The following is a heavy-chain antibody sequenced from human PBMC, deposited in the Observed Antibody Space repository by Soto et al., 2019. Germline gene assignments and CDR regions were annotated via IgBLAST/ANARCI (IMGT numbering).Heavy chain of an antibody. CDR2: ISHSETT. D-gene: IGHD1-26*01. Sequence: QLQLQESGSGLVKPSQTLSLTCTVSLDSISSGAYSWSWIRQPPGKGLEWIWYISHSETTSYNPSLESRVTISVDRSNNQFSLRLNSLTAADTAVYYCARDGAWRGFDVWGQGTAVTVSS. CDR3: ARDGAWRGFDV. CDR1: LDSISSGAYS. J-gene: IGHJ6*02. V-gene: IGHV4-30-2*01.